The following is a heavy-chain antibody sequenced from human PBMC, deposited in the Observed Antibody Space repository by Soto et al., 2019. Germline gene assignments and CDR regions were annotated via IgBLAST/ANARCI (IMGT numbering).Heavy chain of an antibody. D-gene: IGHD3-10*01. J-gene: IGHJ4*02. Sequence: EVQLLESGGGLVQPGGSLRLSCAASQFAFSSSAMSWVRQAPGKGLEWVSAISGSGGSPYYADSVKGRFTISRDNSKNTLYLKMNSLRAEDTAVYYCARRGDYRSFDYWGQGTLVTVSS. CDR1: QFAFSSSA. CDR2: ISGSGGSP. CDR3: ARRGDYRSFDY. V-gene: IGHV3-23*01.